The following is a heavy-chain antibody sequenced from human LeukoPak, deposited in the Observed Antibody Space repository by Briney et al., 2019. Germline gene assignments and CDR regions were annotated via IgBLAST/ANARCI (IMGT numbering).Heavy chain of an antibody. D-gene: IGHD2-15*01. V-gene: IGHV4-38-2*02. CDR2: IHTSGST. J-gene: IGHJ5*02. Sequence: MPSETLSLTCTVSGYSISSGYYWGWIRQPPGKGLEWIGRIHTSGSTNYNPSLKSRVTISVDTSKNQFPLKLSSVTAADTAVYYCARDLEGYCSGGSCYKGDNWFDPWGQGTLVTVSS. CDR1: GYSISSGYY. CDR3: ARDLEGYCSGGSCYKGDNWFDP.